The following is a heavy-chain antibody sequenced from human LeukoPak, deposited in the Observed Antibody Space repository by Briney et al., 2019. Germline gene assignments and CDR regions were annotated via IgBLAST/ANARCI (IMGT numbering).Heavy chain of an antibody. V-gene: IGHV1-69*05. CDR3: ARDPILWGGYYYGNYFDY. CDR2: IIPIFGTA. Sequence: ASVKVSCKASGGTFSSYAISWVRQAPGQGLEWMGRIIPIFGTANYAQKFQGRVTITTDESTSTAYMELSSLRSEDTAVYYCARDPILWGGYYYGNYFDYWGQGTLVTVSP. J-gene: IGHJ4*02. CDR1: GGTFSSYA. D-gene: IGHD3-22*01.